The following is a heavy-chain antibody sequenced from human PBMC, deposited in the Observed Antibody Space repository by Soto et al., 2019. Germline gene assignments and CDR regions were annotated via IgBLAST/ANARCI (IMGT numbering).Heavy chain of an antibody. CDR2: ISYDGSNK. CDR3: AKDWDIVVVVALSMDY. Sequence: HPGGSLRLSCAASGFTFSSYGMHWVRQAPGKGLEWVAVISYDGSNKYYADPVKGRFTISRDNSKNTLYLQMNSLRAEDTVVYYCAKDWDIVVVVALSMDYWGQGTLVTVSS. J-gene: IGHJ4*02. CDR1: GFTFSSYG. V-gene: IGHV3-30*18. D-gene: IGHD2-15*01.